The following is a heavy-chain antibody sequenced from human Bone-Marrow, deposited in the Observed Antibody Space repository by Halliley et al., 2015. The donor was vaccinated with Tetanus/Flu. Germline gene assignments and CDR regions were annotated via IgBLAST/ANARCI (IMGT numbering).Heavy chain of an antibody. CDR3: ARGYPGIVVRPADEGAMDV. J-gene: IGHJ6*02. CDR1: GGSFSGYQ. CDR2: INHEGNT. Sequence: TLSLTCAVYGGSFSGYQWSWIRQPPGKGLEWIGEINHEGNTNYNPPLKSRVAISIDTSKNQFSLKVSSVTAADTAVYYCARGYPGIVVRPADEGAMDVWGQGTTVTVSS. D-gene: IGHD2-2*01. V-gene: IGHV4-34*01.